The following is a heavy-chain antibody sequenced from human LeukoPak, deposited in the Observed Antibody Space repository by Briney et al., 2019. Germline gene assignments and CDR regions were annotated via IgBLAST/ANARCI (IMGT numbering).Heavy chain of an antibody. CDR2: INHSGST. V-gene: IGHV4-34*01. Sequence: SETLSLTCTVSGGSISSYYWSWIRQPPGKGLEWIGEINHSGSTNYNPSLKSRVTISVETSKNQFSLKLSSVTAADTAVYYCARFDAPHDAFDIWGPGTMVTVSS. CDR3: ARFDAPHDAFDI. CDR1: GGSISSYY. D-gene: IGHD3-9*01. J-gene: IGHJ3*02.